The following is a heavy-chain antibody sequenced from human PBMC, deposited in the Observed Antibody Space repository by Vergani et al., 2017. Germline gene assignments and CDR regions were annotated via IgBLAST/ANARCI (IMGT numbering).Heavy chain of an antibody. J-gene: IGHJ6*02. CDR1: GFTFGDYA. Sequence: VQLVESGGGLVQPGRSLRLSCTASGFTFGDYAMSWVRQAPGKGLEWVAFIRYDGSNPQYIDSVKGRFTISRDNSKDTLFLQMNGLRPEDTGTYFCAKKGGSLYYYGVDVWGQGTTITVSS. CDR2: IRYDGSNP. D-gene: IGHD1-26*01. CDR3: AKKGGSLYYYGVDV. V-gene: IGHV3-30*02.